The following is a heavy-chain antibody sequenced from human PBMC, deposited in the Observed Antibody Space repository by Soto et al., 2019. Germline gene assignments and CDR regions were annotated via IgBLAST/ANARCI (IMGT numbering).Heavy chain of an antibody. Sequence: GASVKVSCKASGYTFTGYYMHWVRQAPGQGLEWMGWINPNSGGTNYAQKFQGRVTMTRDTSISTAYMELSRLRSDDTAVYYCARDRTYYDSSGSFDYWGQGTLVTVSS. CDR1: GYTFTGYY. V-gene: IGHV1-2*02. D-gene: IGHD3-22*01. CDR2: INPNSGGT. J-gene: IGHJ4*02. CDR3: ARDRTYYDSSGSFDY.